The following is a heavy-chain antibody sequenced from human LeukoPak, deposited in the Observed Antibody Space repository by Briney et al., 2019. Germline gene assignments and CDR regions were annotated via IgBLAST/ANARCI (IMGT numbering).Heavy chain of an antibody. V-gene: IGHV3-21*01. CDR2: ISSSSSYI. J-gene: IGHJ4*02. CDR1: GFTFSNYD. Sequence: GRSLRLSCAASGFTFSNYDMHWVRQAPGKGLEWVSAISSSSSYIYYADSIKGRFTISRDNAENSLYLQMNSLRAVDTAVYFCARGEEKATITALDSWGQGTLVTVSS. CDR3: ARGEEKATITALDS. D-gene: IGHD5-24*01.